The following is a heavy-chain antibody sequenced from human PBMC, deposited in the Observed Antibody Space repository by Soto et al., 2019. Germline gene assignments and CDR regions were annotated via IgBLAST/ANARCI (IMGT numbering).Heavy chain of an antibody. J-gene: IGHJ4*02. D-gene: IGHD3-22*01. CDR3: ACYYDSSGFAPFDY. V-gene: IGHV3-21*01. Sequence: GGSLRLSCAASGFTFSSYSVNWVRQDPGKGLEWVSSISSSSSYIYYADSVKGRFTISRDNAKNSLYLQMNSLRAEDTAVYYCACYYDSSGFAPFDYWGQGTLVTVSS. CDR2: ISSSSSYI. CDR1: GFTFSSYS.